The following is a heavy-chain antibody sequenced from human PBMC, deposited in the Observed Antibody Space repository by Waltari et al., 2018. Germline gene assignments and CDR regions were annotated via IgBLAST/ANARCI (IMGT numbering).Heavy chain of an antibody. CDR2: IGTYNGIA. D-gene: IGHD3-16*01. Sequence: QVHLVQSGPEVKRPGASVKVSCKASGYPFNTYGISWGRQAPGHGLEGMGWIGTYNGIANFAERVEDRVTMTVDSPTSTAYMELRNLRSDDTAVYYCARVGYGVPTYSYYGMDVWGQGTTVTVSS. CDR3: ARVGYGVPTYSYYGMDV. CDR1: GYPFNTYG. V-gene: IGHV1-18*01. J-gene: IGHJ6*02.